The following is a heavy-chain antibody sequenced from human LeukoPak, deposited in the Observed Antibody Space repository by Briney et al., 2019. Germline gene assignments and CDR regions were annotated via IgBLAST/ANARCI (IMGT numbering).Heavy chain of an antibody. CDR3: ARDRVQLWLVYMDV. D-gene: IGHD5-18*01. V-gene: IGHV3-74*01. Sequence: GGSLRLSCAASGFTFSSYWMHWVRQAPGKGLVWVSRINSDGSSTNYADSVKGRFTISRDNAKNTLYLQMNSLRAEDTAVYYCARDRVQLWLVYMDVWGKGTTVTVSS. J-gene: IGHJ6*03. CDR1: GFTFSSYW. CDR2: INSDGSST.